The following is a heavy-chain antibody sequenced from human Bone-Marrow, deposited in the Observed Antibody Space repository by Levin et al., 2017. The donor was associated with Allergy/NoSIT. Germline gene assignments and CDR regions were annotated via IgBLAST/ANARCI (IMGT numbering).Heavy chain of an antibody. CDR1: GFSFRTYA. V-gene: IGHV3-30-3*01. CDR3: ARDEVHYDVFTAQLTY. CDR2: ISYDGGIK. J-gene: IGHJ4*02. D-gene: IGHD5-12*01. Sequence: PGGSLRLSCAASGFSFRTYAMHWVRQAPGKGLEWVAAISYDGGIKYYADSVKGRFTISKDNSKNTLYLQLNSLKSEDTAIYYCARDEVHYDVFTAQLTYWGQGTLVTVSS.